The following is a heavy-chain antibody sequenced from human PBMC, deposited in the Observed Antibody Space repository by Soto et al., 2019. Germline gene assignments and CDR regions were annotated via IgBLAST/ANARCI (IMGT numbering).Heavy chain of an antibody. Sequence: EAQLVESGGGLVQPGASLRLSCAASGFTFSNYEMHWVRQAPGKGLEYVSGISNNGAHTDYAKSVKGRFTISRDNSENTLYLQMDSLSAEDMALYYCARRGYGSRWPNVYMDVWGKGTTVTVSS. CDR3: ARRGYGSRWPNVYMDV. V-gene: IGHV3-64*01. CDR2: ISNNGAHT. CDR1: GFTFSNYE. J-gene: IGHJ6*03. D-gene: IGHD6-13*01.